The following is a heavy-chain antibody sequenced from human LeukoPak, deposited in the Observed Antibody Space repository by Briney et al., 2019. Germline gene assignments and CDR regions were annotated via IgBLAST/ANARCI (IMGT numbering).Heavy chain of an antibody. J-gene: IGHJ4*02. CDR1: GFTFSSYG. D-gene: IGHD3-22*01. CDR3: AKDGDDCIEQ. CDR2: ISYDGSNK. V-gene: IGHV3-30*18. Sequence: GGSLRLSCAASGFTFSSYGMHWVRQAPGKGLEWVAVISYDGSNKYYADSVKGRFTISRDNSKNTLYLQMNSLRAEDTAMYYCAKDGDDCIEQWGQGTLVTVSS.